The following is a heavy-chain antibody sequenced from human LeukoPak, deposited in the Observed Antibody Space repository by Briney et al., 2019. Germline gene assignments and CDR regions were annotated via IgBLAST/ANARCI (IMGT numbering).Heavy chain of an antibody. Sequence: SGPTLVNXTQTLTLTCTFSGFSLSTNGVGVGWIPQPPGKALEWLALIYWDDDKRYSPSLKSRLTITKDTSKNQVVLTMANMDPVDTATYYCAHSGALGKGFGVGYWGQGTLVTVSS. V-gene: IGHV2-5*02. CDR1: GFSLSTNGVG. CDR3: AHSGALGKGFGVGY. CDR2: IYWDDDK. D-gene: IGHD7-27*01. J-gene: IGHJ4*02.